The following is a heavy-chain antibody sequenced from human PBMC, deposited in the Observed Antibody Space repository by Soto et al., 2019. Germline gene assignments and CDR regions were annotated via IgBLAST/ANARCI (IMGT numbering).Heavy chain of an antibody. CDR1: GFTFSNAW. CDR3: TTVPCTSCPIRNRGSYYYYYMDV. J-gene: IGHJ6*03. Sequence: GGSLRLSCAASGFTFSNAWMSWVRQAPGKGLEWVGRIKSKTDGGTTDYAAPVKGRFTISRDDSKNTLYLQMNSLKTEDTAVYYCTTVPCTSCPIRNRGSYYYYYMDVWGKGTTVTVSS. V-gene: IGHV3-15*01. D-gene: IGHD2-2*01. CDR2: IKSKTDGGTT.